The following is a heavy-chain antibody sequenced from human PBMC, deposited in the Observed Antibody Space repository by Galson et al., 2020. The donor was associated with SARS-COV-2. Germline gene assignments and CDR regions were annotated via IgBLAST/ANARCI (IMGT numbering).Heavy chain of an antibody. CDR2: FDPEDGET. V-gene: IGHV1-24*01. CDR1: GYTLTELS. J-gene: IGHJ6*02. D-gene: IGHD5-12*01. Sequence: ASVKVSCKVSGYTLTELSMHWVRQAPGKGLEWMGGFDPEDGETIYAQKFQGRVTMTEDTSTDTAYMELSSLRSEDTAVYYCATAHIVATITYYYGMDVWGQGTTVTVSS. CDR3: ATAHIVATITYYYGMDV.